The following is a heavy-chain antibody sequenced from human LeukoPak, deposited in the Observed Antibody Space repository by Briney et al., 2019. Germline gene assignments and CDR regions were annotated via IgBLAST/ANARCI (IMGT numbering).Heavy chain of an antibody. CDR1: GYSFTSYW. CDR2: IYPGDSDT. D-gene: IGHD5-12*01. CDR3: ARHPQYSGYDPHWFDP. V-gene: IGHV5-51*01. J-gene: IGHJ5*02. Sequence: GESLKISCKGSGYSFTSYWIGWVGQMPGKGLEWMGIIYPGDSDTRYSPSFQGQVTISADKSISTAYLQWSSLKASDTAMYYCARHPQYSGYDPHWFDPWGQGTLVTVSS.